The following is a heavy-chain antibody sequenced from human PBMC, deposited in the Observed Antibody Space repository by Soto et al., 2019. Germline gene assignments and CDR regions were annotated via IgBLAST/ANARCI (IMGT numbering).Heavy chain of an antibody. CDR2: IYYSGST. V-gene: IGHV4-59*08. D-gene: IGHD6-6*01. Sequence: SETLSLTCTVSGGSISSYYWSWIRQPPGKGLEWIGYIYYSGSTNYNPSLKSRVTISVDTSKNQFSLKLSSVTAADTAVYYCARVVEGAARPPFVDYWGQGTLVTXSS. J-gene: IGHJ4*02. CDR3: ARVVEGAARPPFVDY. CDR1: GGSISSYY.